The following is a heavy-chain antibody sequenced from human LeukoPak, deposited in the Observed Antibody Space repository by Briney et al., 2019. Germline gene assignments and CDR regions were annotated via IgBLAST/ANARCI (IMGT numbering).Heavy chain of an antibody. CDR3: ARVDSSGYYGIFDY. V-gene: IGHV3-30-3*01. J-gene: IGHJ4*02. CDR2: ISYDGSNK. CDR1: GFTFSSYA. D-gene: IGHD3-22*01. Sequence: PGRSLRLSCAASGFTFSSYAMHWVRQAPGKGLEWVAVISYDGSNKYYADSVKGRFTISRDNSKNTLYLQMNSLRAEDTAVYYCARVDSSGYYGIFDYWGQGTLVTISS.